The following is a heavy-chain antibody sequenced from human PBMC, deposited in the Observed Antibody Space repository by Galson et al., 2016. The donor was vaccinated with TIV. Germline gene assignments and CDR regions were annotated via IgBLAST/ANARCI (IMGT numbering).Heavy chain of an antibody. CDR3: ARATPSVFGVVMTLDY. J-gene: IGHJ4*02. CDR1: GDSVSSTSAA. D-gene: IGHD3-3*01. V-gene: IGHV6-1*01. CDR2: TYYRSKWYN. Sequence: CAISGDSVSSTSAAWNWIRQSLSRGLEWLGRTYYRSKWYNDYAVAVKSRITITPDTSKNQFSLQLTSVTPEDTAVYYCARATPSVFGVVMTLDYWGQGTLVTVSS.